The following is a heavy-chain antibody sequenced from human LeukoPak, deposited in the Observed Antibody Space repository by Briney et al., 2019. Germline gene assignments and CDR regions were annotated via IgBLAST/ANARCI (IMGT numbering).Heavy chain of an antibody. CDR3: ARGISGWYGANWFDP. CDR2: INHSGST. Sequence: SETLSLTCAVYGGSFSGYYGSWIRQPPGKGLGWIGEINHSGSTNYNPSLKSRVTISVDTSKNQFSLKLSSVTAADTAVYYCARGISGWYGANWFDPWGQGTLVTVSS. CDR1: GGSFSGYY. J-gene: IGHJ5*02. D-gene: IGHD6-19*01. V-gene: IGHV4-34*01.